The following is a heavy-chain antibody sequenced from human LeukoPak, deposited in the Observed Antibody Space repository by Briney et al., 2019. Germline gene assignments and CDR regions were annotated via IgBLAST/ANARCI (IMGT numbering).Heavy chain of an antibody. V-gene: IGHV4-4*07. CDR2: IHTSGST. CDR3: ARDPGVSGWRNDAFDI. J-gene: IGHJ3*02. CDR1: GGSISSYY. D-gene: IGHD6-19*01. Sequence: SETLSLTCTVSGGSISSYYWSWIRQPAGKGLEWIGRIHTSGSTNYNPSLKSRVTMSVDTSKNQFSLKLSSVTAADTAVYYCARDPGVSGWRNDAFDIWGQGTMVTVSS.